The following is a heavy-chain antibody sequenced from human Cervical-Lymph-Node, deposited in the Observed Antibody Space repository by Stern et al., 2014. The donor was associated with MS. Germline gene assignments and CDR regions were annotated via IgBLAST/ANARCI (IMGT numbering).Heavy chain of an antibody. Sequence: QLQLQESGPGLVKPSETLSLTCTVSGGSISSYYWSWIRQPPGKGLEWIGYIYYRGSTNYNPSLKSRVTISVDTSKNQFSLKLSSVTAADTAVYYCARDRGGHYYYGMDVWGQGTTVTVSS. CDR3: ARDRGGHYYYGMDV. V-gene: IGHV4-59*01. D-gene: IGHD3-10*01. J-gene: IGHJ6*02. CDR1: GGSISSYY. CDR2: IYYRGST.